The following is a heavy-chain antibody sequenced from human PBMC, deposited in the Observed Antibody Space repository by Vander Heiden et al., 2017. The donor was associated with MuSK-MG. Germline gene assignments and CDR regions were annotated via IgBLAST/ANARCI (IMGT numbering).Heavy chain of an antibody. V-gene: IGHV4-34*01. CDR2: INQNGGA. CDR3: ARSTFWGGYYDGLDS. J-gene: IGHJ4*02. CDR1: DGAFSGHY. D-gene: IGHD3-3*01. Sequence: QVQLFQWGAGLLKPSETLSLTCVVSDGAFSGHYWNWLRQPPGKGLEWIGEINQNGGAKYNPSLKSRVTMSVDTSKNQFSLRLTSVTVADTAVYFCARSTFWGGYYDGLDSWGQGTLVTVSS.